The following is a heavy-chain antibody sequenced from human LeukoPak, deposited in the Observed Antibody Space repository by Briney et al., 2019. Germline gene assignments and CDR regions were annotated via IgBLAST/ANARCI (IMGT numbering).Heavy chain of an antibody. D-gene: IGHD3-22*01. CDR1: GFTFSSYG. CDR2: IWYDGSNK. CDR3: ARDMRSDYYDSSGYLDY. Sequence: PGRSLRLSCAASGFTFSSYGMHWVRQAPGKGLEWVAVIWYDGSNKYYADSVKGRFTISRDNSKNTLYLQMNSLRAEDTAVYYCARDMRSDYYDSSGYLDYWGQGTLVTVSS. V-gene: IGHV3-33*01. J-gene: IGHJ4*02.